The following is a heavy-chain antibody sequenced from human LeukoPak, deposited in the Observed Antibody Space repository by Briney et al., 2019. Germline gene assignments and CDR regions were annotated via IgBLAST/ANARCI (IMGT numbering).Heavy chain of an antibody. J-gene: IGHJ4*02. CDR1: GGSFSGYY. V-gene: IGHV4-34*01. D-gene: IGHD6-6*01. CDR2: INHSGST. CDR3: ARSHGAYSSSSIGY. Sequence: SETLSLTCAVYGGSFSGYYWSWIRQPPGKGLEWIGEINHSGSTNYNPSLKSRVTISVDTSKNQFSLKLSSVTAADTAVYYCARSHGAYSSSSIGYWGQGTLVTVSS.